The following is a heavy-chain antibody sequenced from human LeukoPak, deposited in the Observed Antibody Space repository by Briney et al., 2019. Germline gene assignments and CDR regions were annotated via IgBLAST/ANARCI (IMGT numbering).Heavy chain of an antibody. CDR2: INPSGGST. CDR1: GYTFTSHY. J-gene: IGHJ1*01. D-gene: IGHD2-15*01. CDR3: VRESTAACGSYQH. V-gene: IGHV1-46*01. Sequence: ASVKVSCKASGYTFTSHYMHWVRQAPRQGLEWMGIINPSGGSTSYAQKFQGRVTMTRDTSTSTVYMELSSLRSADTAVYYCVRESTAACGSYQHWGQGTLVTVSS.